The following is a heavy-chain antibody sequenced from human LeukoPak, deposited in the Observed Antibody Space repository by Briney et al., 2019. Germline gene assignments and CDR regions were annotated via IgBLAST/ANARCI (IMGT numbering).Heavy chain of an antibody. D-gene: IGHD4-11*01. J-gene: IGHJ6*03. CDR2: IFTRGTT. Sequence: PSQTLSLTCTVSGGSISSGSYYWNWIRQPAGKGLEWLGNIFTRGTTNYNPSLKSRVTISVDTSKNQFSLKLSSVTAADTAVYYCARDSLRAALHYMDVWGKGATVTVSS. V-gene: IGHV4-61*09. CDR1: GGSISSGSYY. CDR3: ARDSLRAALHYMDV.